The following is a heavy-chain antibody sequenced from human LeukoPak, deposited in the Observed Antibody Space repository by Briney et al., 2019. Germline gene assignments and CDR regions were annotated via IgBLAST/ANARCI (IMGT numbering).Heavy chain of an antibody. D-gene: IGHD2-2*01. CDR1: GGSISSSGYY. CDR2: IYYSGST. J-gene: IGHJ4*02. Sequence: PSETLSLTCTVSGGSISSSGYYWGRIRQPPGKGLEWIGSIYYSGSTYYSPSLKSRVTISVDTSKNQFSLKLSSVTAADTAVYYCARAYCSSTTCYAAFDYWGQGTLVTVSS. CDR3: ARAYCSSTTCYAAFDY. V-gene: IGHV4-39*01.